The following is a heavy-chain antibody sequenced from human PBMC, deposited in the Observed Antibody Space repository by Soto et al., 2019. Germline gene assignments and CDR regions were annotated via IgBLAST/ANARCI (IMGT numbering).Heavy chain of an antibody. CDR2: IYYSGST. J-gene: IGHJ4*02. Sequence: SETLSLTCTVSGGSISSGDYYWSWIRQPPGKGLEWIGYIYYSGSTYYNPSLKSRVTISVDTSKSQFSLKVSSVTAADTAVYYCARANTPHDYWGQGTLVTVSS. D-gene: IGHD2-15*01. CDR3: ARANTPHDY. V-gene: IGHV4-30-4*01. CDR1: GGSISSGDYY.